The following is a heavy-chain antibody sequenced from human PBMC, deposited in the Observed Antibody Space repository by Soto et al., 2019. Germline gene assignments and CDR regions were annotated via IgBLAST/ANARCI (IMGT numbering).Heavy chain of an antibody. D-gene: IGHD3-16*01. CDR2: IIPMYGTT. J-gene: IGHJ3*02. CDR1: GGALGSYA. CDR3: ARVLEMTTSLGLGAFDI. V-gene: IGHV1-69*06. Sequence: QLQLVQSGAEVKKPKSSVKVSCQLSGGALGSYAFTWVRHAPGQGFEWMGGIIPMYGTTNYPQKFQDRVIMTADTATSTVYMDLSSLRSEDTAVYYCARVLEMTTSLGLGAFDIWGQGTMVTVSS.